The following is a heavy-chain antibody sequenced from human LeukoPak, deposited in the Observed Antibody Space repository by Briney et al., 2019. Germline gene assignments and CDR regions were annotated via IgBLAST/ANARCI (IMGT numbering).Heavy chain of an antibody. CDR2: INYSGST. CDR1: GGSFSGYY. Sequence: SETLSLTCAVYGGSFSGYYWSWIRQPPGKGLEWIGEINYSGSTNYNPSLKSRVTISVDTSKNQFSLKLSSVTAADTAVYYCARGYDYVWGSYLPPFGYWGQGTLVTVSS. J-gene: IGHJ4*02. D-gene: IGHD3-16*02. CDR3: ARGYDYVWGSYLPPFGY. V-gene: IGHV4-34*01.